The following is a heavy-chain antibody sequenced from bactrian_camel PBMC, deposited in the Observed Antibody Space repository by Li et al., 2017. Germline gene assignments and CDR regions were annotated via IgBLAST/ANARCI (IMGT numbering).Heavy chain of an antibody. CDR3: TTGGHHGPYNY. J-gene: IGHJ4*01. Sequence: VQLVESGGGSVQPGGSLHLSCAASGFTFSSSQMSWVRQAPGKGLEWLSGIHPDSSKSYGDSVKGRFIISRDNAKNTVYLELNSLKTEDTAVYYCTTGGHHGPYNYWGQGTQVTVS. CDR1: GFTFSSSQ. D-gene: IGHD7*01. CDR2: IHPDSSK. V-gene: IGHV3S10*01.